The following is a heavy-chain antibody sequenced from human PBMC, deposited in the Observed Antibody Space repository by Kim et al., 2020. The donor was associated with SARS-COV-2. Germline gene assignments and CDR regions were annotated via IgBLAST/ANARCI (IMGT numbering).Heavy chain of an antibody. CDR1: GFTFSSYA. Sequence: GGSLRLSCAASGFTFSSYAMSWVRQAPGKGLEWVSAISGSGGSTYYADSVKGRFTISRDNSKNTLYLQMNSLRAEDTAVYYCAKFSMGGPVTDQGWYFDLWGRGTLVTVSS. CDR3: AKFSMGGPVTDQGWYFDL. D-gene: IGHD3-10*01. CDR2: ISGSGGST. V-gene: IGHV3-23*01. J-gene: IGHJ2*01.